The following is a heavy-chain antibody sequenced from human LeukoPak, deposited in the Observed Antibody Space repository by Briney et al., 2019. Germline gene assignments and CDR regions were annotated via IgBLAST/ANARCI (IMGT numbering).Heavy chain of an antibody. CDR3: ARSPFGGTTRRAFDI. D-gene: IGHD1-7*01. Sequence: ASVKVSCKASGGTFSSYAISWVRQAPGQGLEWMGWISAYNGNTNYAQKLQGRVTMTTDTSTSTAYMELRSLRSDDTAVYYCARSPFGGTTRRAFDIWGQGTMVTVSS. J-gene: IGHJ3*02. CDR1: GGTFSSYA. V-gene: IGHV1-18*01. CDR2: ISAYNGNT.